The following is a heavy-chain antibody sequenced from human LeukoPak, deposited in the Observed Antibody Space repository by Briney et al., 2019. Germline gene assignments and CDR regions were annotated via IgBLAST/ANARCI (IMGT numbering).Heavy chain of an antibody. CDR1: GFTFSSYG. V-gene: IGHV3-30*18. CDR3: AKDRIAAAGTSYYYYYGMDA. CDR2: ISYDGSNK. D-gene: IGHD6-13*01. J-gene: IGHJ6*02. Sequence: GGSLRLSCAASGFTFSSYGMHWVRQAPGKGLEWVAVISYDGSNKYYADSVKGRFTISRDNSKNTLYLQMNSLRAEDTAVYYCAKDRIAAAGTSYYYYYGMDAWGQGTTVTVSS.